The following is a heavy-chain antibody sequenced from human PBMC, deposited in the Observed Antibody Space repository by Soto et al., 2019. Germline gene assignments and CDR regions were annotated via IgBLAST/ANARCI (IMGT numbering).Heavy chain of an antibody. CDR2: ISYDGSNK. CDR1: GFTFSSYG. Sequence: PGGSLRLSCAASGFTFSSYGMHWVRQAPGKGLEWVAVISYDGSNKYYADSVKGRFTISRDNSKNTLYLQMNSLRAEDTAVYYCAKDLYSSRWRRPNWFDPWGQGTLVTVSS. D-gene: IGHD6-13*01. V-gene: IGHV3-30*18. J-gene: IGHJ5*02. CDR3: AKDLYSSRWRRPNWFDP.